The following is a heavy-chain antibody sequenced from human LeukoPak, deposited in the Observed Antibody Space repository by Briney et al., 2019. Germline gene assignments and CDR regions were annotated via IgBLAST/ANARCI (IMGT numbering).Heavy chain of an antibody. J-gene: IGHJ4*02. V-gene: IGHV1-2*02. CDR1: GYTFTGHH. Sequence: GASVKLSCKASGYTFTGHHLHWVRQAPGQGLEWIGWINPDSGGTRYAQKFQGRVTMTTDASITTAYMELSRLGSDSTAVYSCAKHTSTYPDHWNQGGLVTVSS. D-gene: IGHD2-2*01. CDR2: INPDSGGT. CDR3: AKHTSTYPDH.